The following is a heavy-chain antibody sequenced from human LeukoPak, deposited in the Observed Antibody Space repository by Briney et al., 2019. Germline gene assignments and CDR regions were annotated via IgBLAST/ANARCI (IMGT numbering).Heavy chain of an antibody. J-gene: IGHJ4*02. D-gene: IGHD6-13*01. CDR1: GGSISSGSYF. Sequence: SETLSLTCTVSGGSISSGSYFWTWIRQPAGKGLEWIGRINTSGSTNYNPSLKSRVTVSVDTSKNQFSLKLSSVTAADTAVFYCAREGYTSSWYSGYYYFDYWGQGTLVTVSS. CDR2: INTSGST. CDR3: AREGYTSSWYSGYYYFDY. V-gene: IGHV4-61*02.